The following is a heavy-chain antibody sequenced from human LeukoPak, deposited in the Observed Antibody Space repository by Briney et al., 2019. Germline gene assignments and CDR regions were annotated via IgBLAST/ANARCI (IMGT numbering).Heavy chain of an antibody. CDR3: AKLGDDY. Sequence: GGSLRLSRAASGFTFSRYWMTWVRQAPGKGLEWVANIKQDGGEKDYVDSVKGRFTISRDNAESSLYLQMNSLRAEDTAVYYCAKLGDDYWGQGTPVTVSS. J-gene: IGHJ4*02. CDR2: IKQDGGEK. CDR1: GFTFSRYW. D-gene: IGHD3-10*01. V-gene: IGHV3-7*01.